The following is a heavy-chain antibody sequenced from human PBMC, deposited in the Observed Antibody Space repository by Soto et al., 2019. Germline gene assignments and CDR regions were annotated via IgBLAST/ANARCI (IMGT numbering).Heavy chain of an antibody. CDR1: GFTFSSYS. V-gene: IGHV3-21*01. D-gene: IGHD5-18*01. CDR3: AREDTAMVTPGWDV. CDR2: ISSSSSYI. Sequence: GGSLRLSCAASGFTFSSYSMNWVRQAPGKGLEWVSSISSSSSYIYYADSVKGRFTISRDNAKNSLYLQMNSLRAEDTAVYYCAREDTAMVTPGWDVWGQGTTVTVSS. J-gene: IGHJ6*02.